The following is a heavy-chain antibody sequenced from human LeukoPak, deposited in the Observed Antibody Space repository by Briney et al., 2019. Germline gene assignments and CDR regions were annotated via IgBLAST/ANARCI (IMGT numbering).Heavy chain of an antibody. CDR3: AREGYSSGRAAAFDY. CDR1: GVTFSNYG. J-gene: IGHJ4*01. CDR2: ISSDGNDK. D-gene: IGHD6-19*01. Sequence: GRSLRLSCVVSGVTFSNYGMHWVRQAPGKGLEWVSLISSDGNDKLYGDSVKGRFTISRDDSKNTLYLQMNSLRTEDTAVYYCAREGYSSGRAAAFDYWGHGTLVTVSS. V-gene: IGHV3-30*03.